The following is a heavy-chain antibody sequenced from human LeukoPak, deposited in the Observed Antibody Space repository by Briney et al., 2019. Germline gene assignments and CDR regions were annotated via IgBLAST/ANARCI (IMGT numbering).Heavy chain of an antibody. CDR3: TTHLWFGELPLDY. V-gene: IGHV3-15*01. D-gene: IGHD3-10*01. CDR1: GFTFSSYG. J-gene: IGHJ4*02. Sequence: KPGGSLRLSCAASGFTFSSYGMHWVRQAPGKGLEWVGRIKSKTDGETTDYAAPVKGRFTFSRDDSKNTLYLQMNSLKTEDTAVYYCTTHLWFGELPLDYWGQGTLVTVSS. CDR2: IKSKTDGETT.